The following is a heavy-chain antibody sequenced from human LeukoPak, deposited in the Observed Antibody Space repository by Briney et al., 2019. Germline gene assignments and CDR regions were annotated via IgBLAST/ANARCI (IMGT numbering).Heavy chain of an antibody. CDR2: IYYSGST. V-gene: IGHV4-59*12. CDR3: ARGSTAPYYFDY. D-gene: IGHD3-10*01. Sequence: SETLSLTCTVSGGSISSYYWSWIRQPPGKGLEWIGYIYYSGSTNYNPSLKSRVTISVDRSKNQFSLKVTSVTAADTALYYCARGSTAPYYFDYWGQGSLVTVSS. CDR1: GGSISSYY. J-gene: IGHJ4*02.